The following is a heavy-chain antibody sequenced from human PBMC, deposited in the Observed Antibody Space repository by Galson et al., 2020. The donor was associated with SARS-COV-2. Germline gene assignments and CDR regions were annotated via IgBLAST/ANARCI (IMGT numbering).Heavy chain of an antibody. CDR1: GFTFSDYY. CDR3: ARVSIAAAGTGWFDP. J-gene: IGHJ5*02. Sequence: GGSLRLSCAASGFTFSDYYMSWIRQAPGKGLEWVSYISSSSSYTNYADSVKGRFTISRDNAKNSLYLQMNSLRAEDTAVYYCARVSIAAAGTGWFDPWGQGTLVKVSS. D-gene: IGHD6-13*01. CDR2: ISSSSSYT. V-gene: IGHV3-11*06.